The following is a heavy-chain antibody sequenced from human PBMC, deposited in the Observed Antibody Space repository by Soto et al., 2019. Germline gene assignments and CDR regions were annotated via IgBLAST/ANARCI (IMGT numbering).Heavy chain of an antibody. J-gene: IGHJ4*02. Sequence: XSVKVSFKASGYTFTSYGISWVRQDPGRGLEWMGWISAYNGNTNYAQKLQGRVTMTTDTSTNTAYMELRSLRSDDTAVYYCARDMGRWLQLFDYWGQGTLVTVSS. CDR1: GYTFTSYG. CDR3: ARDMGRWLQLFDY. D-gene: IGHD5-12*01. CDR2: ISAYNGNT. V-gene: IGHV1-18*04.